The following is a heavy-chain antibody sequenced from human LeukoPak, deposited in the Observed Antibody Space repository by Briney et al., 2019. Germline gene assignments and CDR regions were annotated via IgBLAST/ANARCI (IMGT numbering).Heavy chain of an antibody. CDR3: VRDPFYDNSAYPT. CDR1: GFTFSTSA. D-gene: IGHD3-22*01. J-gene: IGHJ5*02. V-gene: IGHV3-23*01. CDR2: ISQSGAST. Sequence: GSLRLSCAASGFTFSTSAMSWVRQAPGKGLEWVSAISQSGASTYYADSVKGRFTISRDNSKNTLYLEMNSLRAEDRAIYYCVRDPFYDNSAYPTWGQGTLVTVSS.